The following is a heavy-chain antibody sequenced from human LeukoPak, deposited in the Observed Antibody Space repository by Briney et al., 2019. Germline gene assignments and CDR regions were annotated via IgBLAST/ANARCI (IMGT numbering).Heavy chain of an antibody. V-gene: IGHV3-7*03. D-gene: IGHD6-19*01. J-gene: IGHJ4*02. CDR2: IKQDGSEK. Sequence: GGSLRLSCAASGFTFSSYWMSWVRQAPGKGLEWVANIKQDGSEKYYVDSVKGRFTISRDNAKNSLYLQMNSLRAEDTAVYYCARRGYSSGWYDMYYFDYWGQGTLGTVSS. CDR3: ARRGYSSGWYDMYYFDY. CDR1: GFTFSSYW.